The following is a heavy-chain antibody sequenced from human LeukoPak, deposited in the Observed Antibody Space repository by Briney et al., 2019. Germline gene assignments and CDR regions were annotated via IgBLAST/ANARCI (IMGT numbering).Heavy chain of an antibody. CDR3: ARETSSRYFDN. CDR1: GYTFTSYY. V-gene: IGHV1-46*01. J-gene: IGHJ4*02. Sequence: ASVKVSCKASGYTFTSYYMHWVRQAPGQGLEWMGIINPSGGSTSYAQKFQGRVTITRNTSISIAYMELSSLSSEDTAVYYCARETSSRYFDNWGQGTLLTVSS. CDR2: INPSGGST.